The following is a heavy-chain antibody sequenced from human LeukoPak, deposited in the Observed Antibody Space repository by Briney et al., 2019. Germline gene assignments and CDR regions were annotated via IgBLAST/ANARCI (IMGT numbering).Heavy chain of an antibody. CDR3: AKGYDYVWGSYRLHAFDI. CDR2: ISGGTGST. J-gene: IGHJ3*02. CDR1: GFTFSGYA. V-gene: IGHV3-23*01. D-gene: IGHD3-16*02. Sequence: GGSLRLSCVASGFTFSGYAMSWVRQAPGKGLEWVSTISGGTGSTYYADSVKGRFTISRDNSRNTPYLQMNSLRVEDTAVYYCAKGYDYVWGSYRLHAFDIWGQGTMVTVSS.